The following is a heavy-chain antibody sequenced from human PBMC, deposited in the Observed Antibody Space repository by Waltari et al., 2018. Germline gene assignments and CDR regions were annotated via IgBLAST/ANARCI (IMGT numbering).Heavy chain of an antibody. CDR3: ARLIGGTLTEYYQ. V-gene: IGHV3-7*01. Sequence: EVQLMESGGGLVQPGGSLRLSCAASGFTFSSHWMTWVRQAPGKGLEWVANRKEDGSEKYYVDSVKGRFTISRDNAKNSLYLQMNSLRVEDAAVYYCARLIGGTLTEYYQWGQGTLVTVPS. CDR1: GFTFSSHW. J-gene: IGHJ1*01. D-gene: IGHD1-26*01. CDR2: RKEDGSEK.